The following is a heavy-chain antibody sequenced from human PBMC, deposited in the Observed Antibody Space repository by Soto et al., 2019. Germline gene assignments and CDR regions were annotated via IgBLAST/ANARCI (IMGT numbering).Heavy chain of an antibody. CDR2: IWYDGSNK. D-gene: IGHD2-21*02. CDR1: GFTFSSYG. V-gene: IGHV3-33*01. Sequence: QVQLVESGGGVVQPGRSLRLSCAASGFTFSSYGMHWVRQAPGKGLEWVAVIWYDGSNKYYADSVKGRFTISRDNSKNRQYLQMNSLRAKDTAVYYCAREAYGGNSDLDYWGQGTLVTVS. J-gene: IGHJ4*02. CDR3: AREAYGGNSDLDY.